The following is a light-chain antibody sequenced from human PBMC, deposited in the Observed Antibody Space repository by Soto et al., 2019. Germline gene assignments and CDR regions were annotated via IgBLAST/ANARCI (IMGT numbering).Light chain of an antibody. J-gene: IGKJ1*01. V-gene: IGKV3-20*01. CDR3: QDYGTSAPWT. Sequence: EVVLTQSPGTLSLSPGERATLSCRASQNIRGNELARYQQKPGQAPRLLIYRGSSRATGIPDRFSGRGSGTDFTLTISRLEPDDFAVYYCQDYGTSAPWTFGQGTKVEIK. CDR1: QNIRGNE. CDR2: RGS.